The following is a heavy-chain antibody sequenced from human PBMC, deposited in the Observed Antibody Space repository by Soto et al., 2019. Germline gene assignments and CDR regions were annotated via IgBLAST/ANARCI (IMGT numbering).Heavy chain of an antibody. D-gene: IGHD3-10*01. Sequence: QVQLVQSGAEVKKPGSSVKVSCKASGGTFTSYVISWVRQAPGQGLEWMGGIIPIFGTTNYAQKFQGRVTITADESTSTVYMELSSLRSEDTDVYYCARVCRGDYFDYWGQGTLVTVSS. V-gene: IGHV1-69*12. J-gene: IGHJ4*02. CDR2: IIPIFGTT. CDR1: GGTFTSYV. CDR3: ARVCRGDYFDY.